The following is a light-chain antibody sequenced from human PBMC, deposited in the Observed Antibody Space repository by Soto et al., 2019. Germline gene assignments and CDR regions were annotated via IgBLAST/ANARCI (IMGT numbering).Light chain of an antibody. V-gene: IGKV3-20*01. CDR2: GAS. CDR3: QQYGNSPPYT. Sequence: EIVLTQSPGTLSLSPGERATLSCRASQSVSSDYLAWYQQKPGQAPRLLIYGASSRATGIPDTFSGSGSGTDFSIITSRLEPEDFAVFYCQQYGNSPPYTFGQGTKLEIK. CDR1: QSVSSDY. J-gene: IGKJ2*01.